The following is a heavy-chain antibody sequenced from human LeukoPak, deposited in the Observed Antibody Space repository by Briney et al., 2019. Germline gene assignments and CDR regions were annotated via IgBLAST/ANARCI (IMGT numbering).Heavy chain of an antibody. D-gene: IGHD3-3*01. J-gene: IGHJ4*02. Sequence: GGSLRLSCAASGFTFSSYWMSWVRQAPGKGLEWVANIKQDGSEKYYVDSVKGRFTISRDNAKNSLYLQMNSLRAEDTAVYYCARGSYDFWSDYLYYFDYWGQGTLVTVSS. CDR1: GFTFSSYW. CDR3: ARGSYDFWSDYLYYFDY. CDR2: IKQDGSEK. V-gene: IGHV3-7*01.